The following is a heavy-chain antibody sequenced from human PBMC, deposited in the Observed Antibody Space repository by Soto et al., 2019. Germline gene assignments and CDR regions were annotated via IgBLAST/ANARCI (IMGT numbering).Heavy chain of an antibody. V-gene: IGHV3-23*01. J-gene: IGHJ4*02. D-gene: IGHD4-17*01. CDR3: AKFDGDYRAHYFDY. Sequence: LRLSCPASGFTFSSYAMSWVRQATGKGLEWVSAISGSGGSTYYADSVKGRFTISRDNSKNTLYLQMNSLRAEDTAVYYCAKFDGDYRAHYFDYWGQGTLVTVSS. CDR2: ISGSGGST. CDR1: GFTFSSYA.